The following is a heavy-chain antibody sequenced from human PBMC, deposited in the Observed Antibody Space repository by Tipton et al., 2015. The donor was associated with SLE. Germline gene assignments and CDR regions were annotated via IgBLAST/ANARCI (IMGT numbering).Heavy chain of an antibody. Sequence: LSLTCTVSGGSISSYYWSWIRQAPGKGLEWVSYISSSGSTIYYADSVKGRFTISRDNAKNSLYLQMNSLRAEDTAVYYCARAGQQLVKDGMDVWGQGTTVTVSS. CDR2: ISSSGSTI. CDR3: ARAGQQLVKDGMDV. D-gene: IGHD6-13*01. J-gene: IGHJ6*02. CDR1: GGSISSYY. V-gene: IGHV3-11*01.